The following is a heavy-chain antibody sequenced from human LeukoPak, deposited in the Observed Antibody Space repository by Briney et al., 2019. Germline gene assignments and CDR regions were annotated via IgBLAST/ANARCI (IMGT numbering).Heavy chain of an antibody. D-gene: IGHD6-19*01. CDR2: ISWNSGSI. Sequence: GGSLRLSCAASGFTFDDYAMHWVRQTPGKGLEWVSGISWNSGSIGYAVSVKGRFTISRDNAKNTLYLQMNSLRAEDTAVYYCARELQGYSSGWGLDYWGQGTLVTVSS. CDR3: ARELQGYSSGWGLDY. CDR1: GFTFDDYA. V-gene: IGHV3-9*01. J-gene: IGHJ4*02.